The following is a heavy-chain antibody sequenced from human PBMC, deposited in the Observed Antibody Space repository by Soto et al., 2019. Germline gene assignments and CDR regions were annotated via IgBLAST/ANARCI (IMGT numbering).Heavy chain of an antibody. J-gene: IGHJ4*02. CDR3: AKTFRYSIWYFDY. Sequence: SVKVSCKASGGTFSSYAISWVRQAPGQGLEWMGGIIPIFGTANYAQKYQGRVTITADESTSTAYMELSSLRSEDTAVYYCAKTFRYSIWYFDYWGQGTPVTVSS. V-gene: IGHV1-69*13. D-gene: IGHD6-13*01. CDR2: IIPIFGTA. CDR1: GGTFSSYA.